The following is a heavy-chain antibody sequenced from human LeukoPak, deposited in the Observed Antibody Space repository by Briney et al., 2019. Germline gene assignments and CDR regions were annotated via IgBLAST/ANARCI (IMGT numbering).Heavy chain of an antibody. V-gene: IGHV4-4*02. J-gene: IGHJ3*02. CDR3: ARGGGTVEKSNAFDI. CDR2: IYHSGST. CDR1: GGSISSSNW. Sequence: PSGTLSLTCAVSGGSISSSNWWSWVRQPPGKGLEWIGEIYHSGSTNYNPSLKSRVTISVDKSENQFSLKLSSVTAADTAEYYCARGGGTVEKSNAFDIWGQGTMVIVSS. D-gene: IGHD4-23*01.